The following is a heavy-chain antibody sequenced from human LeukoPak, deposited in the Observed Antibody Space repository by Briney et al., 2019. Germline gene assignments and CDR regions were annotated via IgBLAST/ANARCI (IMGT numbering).Heavy chain of an antibody. CDR3: ARGSLRFLEWSADY. Sequence: GASVKVSCKASGYTFTSYGISWVRQAPGQGLEWMGWISADNGNTNYAQKFQGIIIMTTDTSTSTAFMEMKSLKSDDTAVYYCARGSLRFLEWSADYWGQGTLVTVSS. CDR1: GYTFTSYG. J-gene: IGHJ4*02. V-gene: IGHV1-18*01. D-gene: IGHD3-3*01. CDR2: ISADNGNT.